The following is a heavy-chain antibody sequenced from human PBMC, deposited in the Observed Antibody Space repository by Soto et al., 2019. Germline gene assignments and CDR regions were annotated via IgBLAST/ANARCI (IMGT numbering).Heavy chain of an antibody. CDR3: ARASFPIVVVPAAPVDY. J-gene: IGHJ4*02. V-gene: IGHV3-21*01. CDR2: ISSSSYI. CDR1: GFTFSSYS. D-gene: IGHD2-2*01. Sequence: GGSLRLSCAASGFTFSSYSMNWVRQAPGKGLEWVSSISSSSYIYYADSVKGRFTISRDNAKNSLYLQMNSLRAEDTAVYYCARASFPIVVVPAAPVDYWGQGTLVTVSS.